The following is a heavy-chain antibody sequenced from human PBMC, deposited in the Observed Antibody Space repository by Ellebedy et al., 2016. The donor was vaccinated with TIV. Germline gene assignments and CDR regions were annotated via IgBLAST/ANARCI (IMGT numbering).Heavy chain of an antibody. CDR2: IKQDGSEK. CDR1: GFTFSGYW. V-gene: IGHV3-7*01. Sequence: PGGSLRLSCAASGFTFSGYWMSWVRQAPGKGLEWVANIKQDGSEKYYVDSVKGRFTISRDNAKNSLYLQMNSLRAEDTAVYYCARQTVATSANDAFDIWGLGTVVTVSS. D-gene: IGHD4-17*01. J-gene: IGHJ3*02. CDR3: ARQTVATSANDAFDI.